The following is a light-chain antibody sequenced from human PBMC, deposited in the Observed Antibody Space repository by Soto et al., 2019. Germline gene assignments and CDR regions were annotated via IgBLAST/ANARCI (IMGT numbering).Light chain of an antibody. V-gene: IGLV2-11*01. CDR1: SSDVGGYSY. Sequence: SVLTQPRSVSGSPGQSVTISCTGTSSDVGGYSYVSWYQLHPGKAPKLMIYDATQRPSGVPDRFSGSKSGNTASLTISGLQAEDEADYYCCSYTARDSYVFGTGTKVTVL. CDR3: CSYTARDSYV. CDR2: DAT. J-gene: IGLJ1*01.